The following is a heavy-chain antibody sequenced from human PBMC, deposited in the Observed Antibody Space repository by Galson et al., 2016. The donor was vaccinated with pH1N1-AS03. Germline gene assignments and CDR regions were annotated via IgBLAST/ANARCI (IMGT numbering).Heavy chain of an antibody. D-gene: IGHD3-10*01. J-gene: IGHJ4*02. Sequence: SCKASGFTFSNYAMNWVRQAPGKGLEWLAVISFDGSEDDYADSVRGRFSISRDNFKKTVHLQLSSLRPEDTALYYCAKDMVGRVAERGVIPRAPFDLWGRGTLVTVAS. CDR2: ISFDGSED. CDR1: GFTFSNYA. CDR3: AKDMVGRVAERGVIPRAPFDL. V-gene: IGHV3-30*18.